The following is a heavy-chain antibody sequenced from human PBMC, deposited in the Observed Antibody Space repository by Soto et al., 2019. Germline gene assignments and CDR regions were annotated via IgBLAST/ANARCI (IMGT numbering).Heavy chain of an antibody. CDR2: MNPNSGNT. CDR1: GYTFTSYD. CDR3: AREKRCLAV. V-gene: IGHV1-8*01. D-gene: IGHD2-8*01. J-gene: IGHJ6*02. Sequence: QVQLEQSGAEVKKPGASVKVSCKASGYTFTSYDINWVRQATGQGLEWMGWMNPNSGNTGYAQKFQGRVTMTRNTSISTAYMELSNLRSEDMAVYNCAREKRCLAVWGQGITVIVSS.